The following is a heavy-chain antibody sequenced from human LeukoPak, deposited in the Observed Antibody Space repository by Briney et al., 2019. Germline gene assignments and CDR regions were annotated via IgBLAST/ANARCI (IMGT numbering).Heavy chain of an antibody. CDR2: IWFDGRQN. J-gene: IGHJ4*02. D-gene: IGHD1-14*01. CDR3: AKDRPLPGTEARYYFDH. V-gene: IGHV3-33*06. CDR1: GVSFSEYA. Sequence: PVGALRLSCAASGVSFSEYAMHCGREGPGKGLWWVSVIWFDGRQNLYADSVKGRFTISRDHSKNTLYLQMNSLRPEDTALYFCAKDRPLPGTEARYYFDHWGQGSVVTVSS.